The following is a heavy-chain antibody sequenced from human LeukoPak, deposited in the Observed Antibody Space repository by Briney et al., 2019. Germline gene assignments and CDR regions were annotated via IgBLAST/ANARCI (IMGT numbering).Heavy chain of an antibody. Sequence: SVKVSSKASGGTFSSYAISWVRQAPGQGLEWMGGIIPIFGTANYAQKFQGRVTITADESTSTAYMELSRLRSDDTAVYYCARIGGITMIDAYFDYWGQGTLVTVSS. CDR3: ARIGGITMIDAYFDY. CDR1: GGTFSSYA. V-gene: IGHV1-69*13. CDR2: IIPIFGTA. J-gene: IGHJ4*02. D-gene: IGHD3-22*01.